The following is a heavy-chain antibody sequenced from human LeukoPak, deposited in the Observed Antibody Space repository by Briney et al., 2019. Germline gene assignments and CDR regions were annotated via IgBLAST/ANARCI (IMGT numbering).Heavy chain of an antibody. Sequence: GGSLRLSCAASGFTFSSYSMNWVRQAPGKGLEWVSYISSSSDTIYYADSVKGRFTISGDNAKRSLYLQMNSLRGEDTAVYYCARDPASGGFDSWGQGILVTVSS. V-gene: IGHV3-48*01. CDR3: ARDPASGGFDS. D-gene: IGHD2-15*01. CDR2: ISSSSDTI. CDR1: GFTFSSYS. J-gene: IGHJ4*02.